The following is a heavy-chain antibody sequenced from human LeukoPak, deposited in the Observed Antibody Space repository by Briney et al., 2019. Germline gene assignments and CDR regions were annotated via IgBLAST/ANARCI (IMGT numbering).Heavy chain of an antibody. CDR2: MYSSGTT. CDR3: ARARYSSSWFWDY. V-gene: IGHV4-4*07. Sequence: PSETLSLTCTVSGGSITSNYWNWIRQPAGKGLEWIGRMYSSGTTNYNPSLKSRVTMSVDTSKNQFSLKLSSVTAADTAVYYCARARYSSSWFWDYWGQGTLVTVSS. J-gene: IGHJ4*02. CDR1: GGSITSNY. D-gene: IGHD6-13*01.